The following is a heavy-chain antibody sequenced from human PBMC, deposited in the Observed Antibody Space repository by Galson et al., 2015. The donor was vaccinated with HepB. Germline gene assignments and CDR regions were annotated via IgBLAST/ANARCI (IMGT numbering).Heavy chain of an antibody. CDR1: GFTFDDHA. D-gene: IGHD3-22*01. J-gene: IGHJ4*02. V-gene: IGHV3-9*01. Sequence: SLRLSCAASGFTFDDHAMHWVRQAPGKGLEWVSGMSWNSGSIGYAASVKGRFTISRDNAKNSLYLQMNSLRVEDTALYYCAKDSSNYYYDSSGHFDYWGQGTLVTVSS. CDR2: MSWNSGSI. CDR3: AKDSSNYYYDSSGHFDY.